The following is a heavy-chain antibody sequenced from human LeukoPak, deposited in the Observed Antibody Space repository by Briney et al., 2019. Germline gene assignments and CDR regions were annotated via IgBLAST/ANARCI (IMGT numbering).Heavy chain of an antibody. Sequence: GGSLRLSCAASGFTFSSYWMSWVRQAPGKGLEWVANIKQDGSEKYYVDSVKGRFTISRDNARNSLYLQMNSLRAEDTAVYYCARDGLAAATLHWCFDLWGRGTLVTVSS. J-gene: IGHJ2*01. V-gene: IGHV3-7*01. CDR2: IKQDGSEK. CDR3: ARDGLAAATLHWCFDL. CDR1: GFTFSSYW. D-gene: IGHD2-15*01.